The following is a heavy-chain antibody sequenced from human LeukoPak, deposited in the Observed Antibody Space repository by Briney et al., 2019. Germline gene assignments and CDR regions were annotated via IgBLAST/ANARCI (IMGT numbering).Heavy chain of an antibody. D-gene: IGHD3-22*01. CDR1: GGSISSSSYY. CDR2: IYHSGST. V-gene: IGHV4-31*03. J-gene: IGHJ4*02. CDR3: TRDGPRSSGYPDN. Sequence: SETLSLTCTVSGGSISSSSYYWGWIRQPPGKGLEWIGYIYHSGSTYYNPSLKSRVTISVDTSKNQFSLKLSSVTAADAAVYYCTRDGPRSSGYPDNWGQGTLVTVSS.